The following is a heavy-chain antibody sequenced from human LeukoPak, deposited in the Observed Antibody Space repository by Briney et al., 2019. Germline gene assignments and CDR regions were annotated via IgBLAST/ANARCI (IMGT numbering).Heavy chain of an antibody. CDR2: IYHSGST. D-gene: IGHD3-9*01. CDR1: GGSISSYY. Sequence: SETLSLTCTVSGGSISSYYWGWIRQPPGKGLEWIGTIYHSGSTYYKSSLKSRVTISIDTSKNQFSLKLSSVTAADTAAYYCARQNSRYFDWLSPASGDYWGQGSLVTVSS. J-gene: IGHJ4*02. V-gene: IGHV4-39*01. CDR3: ARQNSRYFDWLSPASGDY.